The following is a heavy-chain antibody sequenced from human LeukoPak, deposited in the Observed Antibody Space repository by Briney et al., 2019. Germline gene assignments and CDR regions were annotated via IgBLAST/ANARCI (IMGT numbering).Heavy chain of an antibody. V-gene: IGHV4-59*01. CDR3: ARLGGYSGGNYFDY. CDR2: IHSSGST. J-gene: IGHJ4*02. Sequence: SETLSLTCTVSGGSISSYYWSWIRQPPGKGLEWIGYIHSSGSTHYNPSLKSRVTISVDTSKNQFSLKLSSVTAADTAVYYCARLGGYSGGNYFDYWGQGTLVTVSS. CDR1: GGSISSYY. D-gene: IGHD4-23*01.